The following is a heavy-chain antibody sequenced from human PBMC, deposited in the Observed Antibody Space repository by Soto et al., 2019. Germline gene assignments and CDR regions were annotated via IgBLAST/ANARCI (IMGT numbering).Heavy chain of an antibody. D-gene: IGHD3-16*01. CDR2: IKHDGREK. CDR3: ARVIGLGADY. J-gene: IGHJ4*02. Sequence: EVQLVESGGGLVQPGGSLRLSCAASGFTFSSYWMSWVRQAPGKGLEWVANIKHDGREKYYVDSVKGRFTISRDNSKNSLYLQMNSLRAEDTAVYYCARVIGLGADYWGQGTLVTVSS. CDR1: GFTFSSYW. V-gene: IGHV3-7*01.